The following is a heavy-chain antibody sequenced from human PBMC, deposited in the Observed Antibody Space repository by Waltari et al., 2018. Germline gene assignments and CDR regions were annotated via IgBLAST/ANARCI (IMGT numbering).Heavy chain of an antibody. CDR1: GYSISSGYY. J-gene: IGHJ4*02. Sequence: QVQLQESGPGLVKPSETLSLTCAVSGYSISSGYYWGWIRQPPGKGLEWIGSIYHSGSTYYNPSLKSRVTISVDTSKNQFSLKLSSVTAADTAVYYCARFFHSSSAIDYWGQGTLVTVSS. V-gene: IGHV4-38-2*01. D-gene: IGHD6-6*01. CDR3: ARFFHSSSAIDY. CDR2: IYHSGST.